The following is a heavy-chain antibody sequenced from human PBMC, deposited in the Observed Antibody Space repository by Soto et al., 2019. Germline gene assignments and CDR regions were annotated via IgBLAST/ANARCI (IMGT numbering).Heavy chain of an antibody. J-gene: IGHJ6*02. D-gene: IGHD3-22*01. CDR1: GGSISTRDSISTRSFY. CDR3: ARVVVVIPPGYYYAMDV. Sequence: SETLSLTCTVSGGSISTRDSISTRSFYWGWMRQPPGKGLQWIASISYSDGSFYNSSLKSRLTISVDTSKNQFSLSLRSVTAADTAVYYCARVVVVIPPGYYYAMDVWGQGTTVTVSS. CDR2: ISYSDGS. V-gene: IGHV4-39*01.